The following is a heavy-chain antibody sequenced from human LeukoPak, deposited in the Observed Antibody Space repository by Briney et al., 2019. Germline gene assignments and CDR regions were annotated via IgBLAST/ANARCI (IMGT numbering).Heavy chain of an antibody. J-gene: IGHJ3*02. D-gene: IGHD3-22*01. CDR3: AREGYDSSGYYYFANAFDI. CDR1: GGSISSYY. CDR2: IYTSGST. V-gene: IGHV4-4*07. Sequence: SETLSLTCTVSGGSISSYYWSWIRQPAGKGLEWIGRIYTSGSTNYNPSLKSRVTMSVDTSKNQFSLKLSSVTAADTAVYYCAREGYDSSGYYYFANAFDIWGQGTMVTVSS.